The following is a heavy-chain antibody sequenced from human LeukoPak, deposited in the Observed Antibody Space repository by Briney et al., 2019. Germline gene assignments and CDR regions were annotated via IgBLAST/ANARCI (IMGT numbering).Heavy chain of an antibody. Sequence: GGSLRLSCAASGFTFSSYAMHWVRQAPGKGLEWVAVISYDGSNKYYADSVKGRFTISRDNSKNTLYLQMNSLRAEDTAVYYCAKDRIQLWTYMDVWGQGTLVTVSS. CDR1: GFTFSSYA. V-gene: IGHV3-30*04. CDR3: AKDRIQLWTYMDV. CDR2: ISYDGSNK. J-gene: IGHJ4*02. D-gene: IGHD5-18*01.